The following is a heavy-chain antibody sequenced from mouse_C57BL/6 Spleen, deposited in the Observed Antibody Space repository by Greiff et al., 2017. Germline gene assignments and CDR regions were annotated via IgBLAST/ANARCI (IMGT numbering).Heavy chain of an antibody. CDR3: ARDGNSYAMGY. V-gene: IGHV1-55*01. D-gene: IGHD2-1*01. Sequence: VQLQQPGAELVQPGASVKMSCKASGYTFTSYWITWVKQRPGQGLEWIGDIYPGSGSTNYNEKFKSKATLTVDTSSSTAYMQLSSLTSEDSAVYYCARDGNSYAMGYWGQGTSVTVSS. CDR2: IYPGSGST. J-gene: IGHJ4*01. CDR1: GYTFTSYW.